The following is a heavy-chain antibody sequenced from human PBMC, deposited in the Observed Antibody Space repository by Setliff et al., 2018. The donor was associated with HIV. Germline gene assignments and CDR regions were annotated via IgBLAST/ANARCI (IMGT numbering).Heavy chain of an antibody. CDR2: ISAFNGNT. V-gene: IGHV1-18*01. J-gene: IGHJ2*01. CDR3: ARAVGYCSSTICYGAWYFDL. Sequence: GPSVKVSCKASGYTFTSYGISWVRQAPGQGLEWMGWISAFNGNTNYAQKLRGRVTMTTDTSTSTAYMELRSLRSDDTAVYYCARAVGYCSSTICYGAWYFDLWGRGTLVTVSS. CDR1: GYTFTSYG. D-gene: IGHD2-2*01.